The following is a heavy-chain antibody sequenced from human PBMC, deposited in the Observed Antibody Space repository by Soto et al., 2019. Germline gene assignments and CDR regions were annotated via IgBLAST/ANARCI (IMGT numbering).Heavy chain of an antibody. CDR2: FYHSGTT. D-gene: IGHD1-26*01. CDR1: VVSITGSY. Sequence: TLALTCSVSVVSITGSYWSSLRQHPGEPLVWLGYFYHSGTTTYNPSLKSRVSISLDTSRKQFSLRLASVIAADTAVYYCARELAYEAGSLAGCDYWGQGNLVTVSS. CDR3: ARELAYEAGSLAGCDY. J-gene: IGHJ4*02. V-gene: IGHV4-59*01.